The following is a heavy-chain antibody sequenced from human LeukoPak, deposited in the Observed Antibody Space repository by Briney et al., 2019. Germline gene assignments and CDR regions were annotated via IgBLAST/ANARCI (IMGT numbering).Heavy chain of an antibody. CDR2: IKQDGSEK. CDR1: GLTFRDAW. Sequence: GGSLRLSYVVSGLTFRDAWLSWVRQAPGKGLEWVANIKQDGSEKYYVDSVEGRFTISRDNAKNSLYLQMNSLRAEDTAVYYCARVGAQPLLYLDYWGQGTLVTVSS. J-gene: IGHJ4*02. CDR3: ARVGAQPLLYLDY. D-gene: IGHD2-2*02. V-gene: IGHV3-7*01.